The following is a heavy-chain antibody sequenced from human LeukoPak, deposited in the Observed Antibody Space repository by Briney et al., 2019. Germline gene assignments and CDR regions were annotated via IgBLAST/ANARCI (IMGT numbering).Heavy chain of an antibody. J-gene: IGHJ3*02. CDR1: GFTFSSYG. CDR3: ARYNWNDSAFDI. Sequence: PGRSLRLSCAASGFTFSSYGMHWVRQAPGKGVGWVAVIWYDGSNKYYADSVKGRFTISRDNSKNTLYLQMTSLRAEDTAVYYCARYNWNDSAFDIWGQGTMVTVSS. CDR2: IWYDGSNK. D-gene: IGHD1-1*01. V-gene: IGHV3-33*01.